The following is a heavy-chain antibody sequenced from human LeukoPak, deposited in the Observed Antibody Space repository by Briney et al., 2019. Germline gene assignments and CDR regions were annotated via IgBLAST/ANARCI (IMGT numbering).Heavy chain of an antibody. D-gene: IGHD6-19*01. V-gene: IGHV4-59*08. CDR1: GASITDYY. Sequence: PSETLSLTCTVSGASITDYYWSWIRQPPGKGLEWIAYIHYSGSTDYNPPLKSRVTISLDTSKNQFSLKLSSVTAADTALYYCARHSRKAVAEVIGYWGQGTLVTVSS. CDR2: IHYSGST. J-gene: IGHJ4*02. CDR3: ARHSRKAVAEVIGY.